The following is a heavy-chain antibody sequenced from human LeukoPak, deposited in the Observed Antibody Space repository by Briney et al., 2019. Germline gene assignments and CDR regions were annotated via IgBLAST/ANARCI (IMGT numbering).Heavy chain of an antibody. D-gene: IGHD4-23*01. V-gene: IGHV3-21*01. CDR3: ARDGDTVLTRGYYYYMDV. CDR1: GFTFSSYT. J-gene: IGHJ6*03. Sequence: PGGSLRLSCAASGFTFSSYTMNWVRQAPGKGPEWVSSITSSSSYIYYADSVKGRFTISRDSARNSLYLQMNGLRAEDTALYYCARDGDTVLTRGYYYYMDVWGKGTTVTVSS. CDR2: ITSSSSYI.